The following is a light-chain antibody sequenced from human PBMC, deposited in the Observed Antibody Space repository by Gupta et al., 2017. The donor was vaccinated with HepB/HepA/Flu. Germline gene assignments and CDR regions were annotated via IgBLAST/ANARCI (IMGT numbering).Light chain of an antibody. J-gene: IGLJ1*01. V-gene: IGLV1-51*01. CDR2: DNN. CDR1: SSNIGNNY. CDR3: GTWDSSLSAYV. Sequence: QSVLTQPPSVPAAPGQQVTIPCSGSSSNIGNNYVSWYQQLPGTAPKLLIYDNNKRPSGIPDRFSGSKSGTSATLGITGLQTGDEADYYCGTWDSSLSAYVFGTGTKVTVL.